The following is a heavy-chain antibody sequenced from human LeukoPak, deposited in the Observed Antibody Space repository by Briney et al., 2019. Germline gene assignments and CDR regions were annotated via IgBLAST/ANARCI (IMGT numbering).Heavy chain of an antibody. D-gene: IGHD1-7*01. CDR2: IYYSGST. Sequence: SETLSLTCTVSGGSISSYYWSWIRQPPGKGLEWIGYIYYSGSTNYNPSLKSRVTISVDTSKNQFSLKLSSVTAADTAVYYCARGRGARYNWNYYFDYWGQGTLVTVSS. CDR3: ARGRGARYNWNYYFDY. V-gene: IGHV4-59*01. CDR1: GGSISSYY. J-gene: IGHJ4*02.